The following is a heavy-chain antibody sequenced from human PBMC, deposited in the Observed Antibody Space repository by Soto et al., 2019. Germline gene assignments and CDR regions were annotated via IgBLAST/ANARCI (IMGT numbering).Heavy chain of an antibody. J-gene: IGHJ4*02. Sequence: SGGTLSLTCTVSGGSISSGGYYWSWIRQHPGRGLEWISYISVSGNIIKYADSVKGRFTISRDNSERTLHLHMSSLRVDDTAVYFCVRDTMRASAAASLDYWGQGTQVTVSS. D-gene: IGHD6-13*01. CDR3: VRDTMRASAAASLDY. CDR1: GGSISSGGYY. V-gene: IGHV3-11*04. CDR2: ISVSGNII.